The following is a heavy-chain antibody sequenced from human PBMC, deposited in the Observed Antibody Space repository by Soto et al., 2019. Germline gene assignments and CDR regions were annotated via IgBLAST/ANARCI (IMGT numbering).Heavy chain of an antibody. CDR2: INPHGGST. Sequence: ASVKVSCKAPRDTFTSYYINWVRQAPGQGLEWMGVINPHGGSTAYAQKFKGRVTMTRNTSSSTAYMELSSLRSEDTAVYYCARGKRYTNDYWGQGTLVTVSS. V-gene: IGHV1-8*01. J-gene: IGHJ4*02. CDR3: ARGKRYTNDY. CDR1: RDTFTSYY. D-gene: IGHD2-2*02.